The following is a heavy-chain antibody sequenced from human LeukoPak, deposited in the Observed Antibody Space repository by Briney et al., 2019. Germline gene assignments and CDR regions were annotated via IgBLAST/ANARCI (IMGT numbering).Heavy chain of an antibody. D-gene: IGHD3-22*01. CDR3: ARLSPYYYDSSGPPDY. Sequence: GGSLRLSCAASGFTFSSYGMHWVRQAPGKGLEWVSAISGSGGSTYYADSVKRRFTISRDNSKNTLYLQMNSLRAEDTAVYYCARLSPYYYDSSGPPDYWGQGTLVTVSS. V-gene: IGHV3-23*01. CDR1: GFTFSSYG. CDR2: ISGSGGST. J-gene: IGHJ4*02.